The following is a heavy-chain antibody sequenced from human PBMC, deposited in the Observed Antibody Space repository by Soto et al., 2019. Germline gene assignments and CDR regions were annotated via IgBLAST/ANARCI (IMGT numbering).Heavy chain of an antibody. CDR2: IYYSGST. CDR1: GGSISSGGYY. Sequence: SETLSLTCTVSGGSISSGGYYWSWIRQHPGKGLEWIGYIYYSGSTYYNPSLKSRVTISVDTSKNQFSLKLSSVTAADTAVYYCARDVSDGDYYYGMDVWGQGTTVTVS. CDR3: ARDVSDGDYYYGMDV. V-gene: IGHV4-31*03. J-gene: IGHJ6*02. D-gene: IGHD4-17*01.